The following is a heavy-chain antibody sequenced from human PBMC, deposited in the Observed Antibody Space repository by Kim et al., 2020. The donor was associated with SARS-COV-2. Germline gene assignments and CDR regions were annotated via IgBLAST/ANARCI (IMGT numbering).Heavy chain of an antibody. CDR2: LTGGGTI. V-gene: IGHV3-53*01. Sequence: GGSLRLSCEASGFVFTNNFINWVRQAPGKGLEWVSLLTGGGTILYADSVRGRFTVSRDTSNNMVYLLVNDLRAEDTAIYYCVTGAADSWGQGTLVTVSS. CDR1: GFVFTNNF. CDR3: VTGAADS. J-gene: IGHJ4*02.